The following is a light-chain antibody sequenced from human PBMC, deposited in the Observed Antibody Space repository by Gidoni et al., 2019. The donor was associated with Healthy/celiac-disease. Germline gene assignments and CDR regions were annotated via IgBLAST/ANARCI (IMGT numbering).Light chain of an antibody. CDR1: QSISSW. CDR3: QQYNSYWT. Sequence: DIQITQSASTLSASVGDRVTITCRASQSISSWLAWYQQKPGKAPKLLIYKESSLESGVPSRFSGSGSGTEFTLTISSLQPDDFATYYCQQYNSYWTFGQGTKVEIK. V-gene: IGKV1-5*03. J-gene: IGKJ1*01. CDR2: KES.